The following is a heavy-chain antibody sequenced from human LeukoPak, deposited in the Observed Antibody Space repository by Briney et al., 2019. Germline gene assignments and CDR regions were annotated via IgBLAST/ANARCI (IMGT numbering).Heavy chain of an antibody. Sequence: PSETLSLTCTVSGGSISSCSYYWGWIRQPPGKGLEWIGSIYYSGSTYYNPSLKSRVTISVDTSKNQFSLKLSSVTAADTAVYYCARVWFGELFCYFDYWGQGTLVTVSS. V-gene: IGHV4-39*07. CDR1: GGSISSCSYY. D-gene: IGHD3-10*01. CDR2: IYYSGST. CDR3: ARVWFGELFCYFDY. J-gene: IGHJ4*02.